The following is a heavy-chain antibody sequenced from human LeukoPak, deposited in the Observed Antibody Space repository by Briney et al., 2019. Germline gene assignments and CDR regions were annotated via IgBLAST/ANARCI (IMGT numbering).Heavy chain of an antibody. CDR3: ARLTYSSGWYGAYFDY. CDR2: IYYSGGK. V-gene: IGHV4-39*01. CDR1: GGSISSSSYY. Sequence: SETLSLTCTVSGGSISSSSYYWGWIRQPPGKGGEWIVSIYYSGGKYYNPSVKSRVTISVNKAENQFSQKLSSVTAADTAVYYCARLTYSSGWYGAYFDYWGQGTMVTVSS. D-gene: IGHD6-19*01. J-gene: IGHJ4*02.